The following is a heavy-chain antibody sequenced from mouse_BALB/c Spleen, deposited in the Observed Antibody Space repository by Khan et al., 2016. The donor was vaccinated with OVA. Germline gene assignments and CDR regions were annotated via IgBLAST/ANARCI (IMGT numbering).Heavy chain of an antibody. CDR2: ISGDSSTI. J-gene: IGHJ2*01. CDR3: ATSYFYRYYFDY. V-gene: IGHV5-17*02. Sequence: EVELVESGGGLVQPGGSRKLSCAASGFTFNNYGMHWVRQAPEKGLEWVAYISGDSSTIYYVDSVKGRFTISRDNPKNTLFLQMNSLMSEDTAMYYCATSYFYRYYFDYWGPGTTLTVS. CDR1: GFTFNNYG. D-gene: IGHD1-1*01.